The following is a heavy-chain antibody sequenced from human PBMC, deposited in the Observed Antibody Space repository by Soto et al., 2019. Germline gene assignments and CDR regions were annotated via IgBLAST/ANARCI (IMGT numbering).Heavy chain of an antibody. CDR3: ASLYCSGGSCYSDY. J-gene: IGHJ4*02. D-gene: IGHD2-15*01. CDR2: IYYSGST. V-gene: IGHV4-59*08. Sequence: SETLSLTCTVSGGSISSYYWSWIRQPPGKGLEWIGYIYYSGSTNYNPSLKSRVTISVDTSKNQFSLKLSSVTAADTAVYYCASLYCSGGSCYSDYWGQGTLVTVSS. CDR1: GGSISSYY.